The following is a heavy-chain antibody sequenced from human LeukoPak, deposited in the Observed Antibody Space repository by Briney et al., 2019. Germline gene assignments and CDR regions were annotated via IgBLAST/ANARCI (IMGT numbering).Heavy chain of an antibody. V-gene: IGHV3-21*01. CDR2: ISSSSSYI. CDR1: GFTFSSYS. CDR3: ARDRSRGYYDSSGYEFDY. J-gene: IGHJ4*02. Sequence: PGGSLRLSCAASGFTFSSYSMNWVRQAPGKGLEWVSSISSSSSYIYYADSVKGRFTISRDNAKNSLYLQMNSLRAEDTAVYYCARDRSRGYYDSSGYEFDYWGQGTLVTVSS. D-gene: IGHD3-22*01.